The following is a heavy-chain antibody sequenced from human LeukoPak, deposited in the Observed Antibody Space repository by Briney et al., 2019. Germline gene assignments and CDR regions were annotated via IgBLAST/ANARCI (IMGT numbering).Heavy chain of an antibody. V-gene: IGHV1-69*06. Sequence: SVKVSCKASGGTFSSYAISWVRQAPGQGLEWMGGIIPIFGTANYAQKVQGRVTITADKSTSTAYMELSSLRSADTAVYYCARPHSSSWRSDAFDIWGQGTMVTVSS. CDR2: IIPIFGTA. CDR1: GGTFSSYA. CDR3: ARPHSSSWRSDAFDI. D-gene: IGHD6-13*01. J-gene: IGHJ3*02.